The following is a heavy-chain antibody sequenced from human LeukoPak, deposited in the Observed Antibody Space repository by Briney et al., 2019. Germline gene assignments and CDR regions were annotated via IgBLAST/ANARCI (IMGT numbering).Heavy chain of an antibody. J-gene: IGHJ6*03. CDR2: INPNSGAT. CDR1: EYTFTGYY. Sequence: ASVKVSCKASEYTFTGYYMHWVRQAPGQGLEWMGWINPNSGATNYAQKFQGRVTMTRDTSISTAYMELSRLRSDDTAVYYCARVVHSYGESHANYYYYYMDVWGKGTTVTVSS. CDR3: ARVVHSYGESHANYYYYYMDV. V-gene: IGHV1-2*02. D-gene: IGHD5-18*01.